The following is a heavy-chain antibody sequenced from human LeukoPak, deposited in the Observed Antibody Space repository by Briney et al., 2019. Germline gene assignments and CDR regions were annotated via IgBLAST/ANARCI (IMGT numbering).Heavy chain of an antibody. CDR1: GFTFSSYA. Sequence: GSLRLSCAASGFTFSSYAMSWVRQAPGKGLEWVSAISGSGGSTYYADSVKGRFTISRDNSKNTLYLQMNSLRAEDTAVYYCAKDNGEKAYYDFWSGLDFDYWGQGTLVTVSS. J-gene: IGHJ4*02. CDR2: ISGSGGST. D-gene: IGHD3-3*01. CDR3: AKDNGEKAYYDFWSGLDFDY. V-gene: IGHV3-23*01.